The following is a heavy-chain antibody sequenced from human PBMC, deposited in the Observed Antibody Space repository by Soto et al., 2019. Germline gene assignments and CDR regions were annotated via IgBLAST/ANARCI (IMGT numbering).Heavy chain of an antibody. J-gene: IGHJ4*02. CDR2: IVVGSGNT. CDR3: AAAPSGYSYGLFDN. V-gene: IGHV1-58*01. CDR1: GFTFTSSA. Sequence: SVKVSCKASGFTFTSSAVQWVRQARGQRLEWIGWIVVGSGNTNYAQKFQERVTITRDMSTSTAYMELSSLRTEDTAVYYCAAAPSGYSYGLFDNWGQGTLVTVSS. D-gene: IGHD5-18*01.